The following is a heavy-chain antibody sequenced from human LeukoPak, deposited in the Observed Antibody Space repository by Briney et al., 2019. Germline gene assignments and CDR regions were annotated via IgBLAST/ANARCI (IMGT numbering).Heavy chain of an antibody. CDR1: GFTFRSYS. D-gene: IGHD3-22*01. CDR3: ARGQIDLLRNYFDS. J-gene: IGHJ4*02. Sequence: GGSLRLSCAASGFTFRSYSMNWVRQAPGKGLEWLSIIYTAGNTVSAESVKGRFIISRDNSRNTVHLQMNSLRDDDTAVYYCARGQIDLLRNYFDSWGPGTLVAVSS. CDR2: IYTAGNT. V-gene: IGHV3-66*01.